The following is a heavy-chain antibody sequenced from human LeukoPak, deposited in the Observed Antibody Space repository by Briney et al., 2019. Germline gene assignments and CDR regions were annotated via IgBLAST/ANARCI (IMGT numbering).Heavy chain of an antibody. CDR3: AKGYYDSSGYYSEYFQH. CDR1: GFTFSSYG. D-gene: IGHD3-22*01. CDR2: ISYDGSNK. V-gene: IGHV3-30*18. J-gene: IGHJ1*01. Sequence: PGGSLRLSCAASGFTFSSYGMHWVRQAPGKGLEWVAVISYDGSNKYYADSVKGRFTISRDNSKNTLYLQMNSLRAEDTAVYYCAKGYYDSSGYYSEYFQHWGQGTLVTDSS.